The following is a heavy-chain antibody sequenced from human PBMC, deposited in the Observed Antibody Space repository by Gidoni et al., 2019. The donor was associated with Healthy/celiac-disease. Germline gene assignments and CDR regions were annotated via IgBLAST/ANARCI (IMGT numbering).Heavy chain of an antibody. V-gene: IGHV4-34*01. CDR1: GGSFSGYY. CDR3: ARGGNAAGPFDY. Sequence: QVQLQQWGAGLFKPSETLSLTCAVYGGSFSGYYWSWIRQPPGKGLEWIGEINHSGSTNYNPSLKSRVTISVDTSKNQFSLKLSSVTAADTAVYYCARGGNAAGPFDYWGQGTLVTVSS. CDR2: INHSGST. D-gene: IGHD6-13*01. J-gene: IGHJ4*02.